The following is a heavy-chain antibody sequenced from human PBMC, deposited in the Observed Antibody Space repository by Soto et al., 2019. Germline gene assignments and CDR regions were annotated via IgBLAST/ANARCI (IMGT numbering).Heavy chain of an antibody. CDR3: ARRVVVASVKDIAYYSYGLDV. J-gene: IGHJ6*01. Sequence: SGXGSCKTVGGTISGNAICWCLQAQEKGLECMGGVIPMFGSTNYAQKFQGRVSITADESTKTAFMELSSLRSEDAAVYYCARRVVVASVKDIAYYSYGLDVWGQATTVTVSS. D-gene: IGHD3-3*01. CDR2: VIPMFGST. V-gene: IGHV1-69*01. CDR1: GGTISGNA.